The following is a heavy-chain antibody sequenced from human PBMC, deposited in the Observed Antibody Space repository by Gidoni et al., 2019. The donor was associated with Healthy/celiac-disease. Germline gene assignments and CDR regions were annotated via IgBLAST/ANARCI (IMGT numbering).Heavy chain of an antibody. J-gene: IGHJ4*02. CDR2: IKQDGSEK. CDR1: GFTFSSYW. D-gene: IGHD3-3*01. V-gene: IGHV3-7*01. Sequence: EVQLVESGGGLVKPGGSLRLSCAASGFTFSSYWMSWVRQAPGKGLEWVANIKQDGSEKYYVDSVKGRFTISRDNAKNSLYLQMNSLRAEDTAVYYCARVDGYYDFWSGSGRNFDYWGQGTLVTVSS. CDR3: ARVDGYYDFWSGSGRNFDY.